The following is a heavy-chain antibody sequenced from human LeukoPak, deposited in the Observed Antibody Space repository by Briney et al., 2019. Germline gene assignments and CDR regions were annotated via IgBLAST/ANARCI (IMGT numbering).Heavy chain of an antibody. D-gene: IGHD4-17*01. V-gene: IGHV4-34*01. J-gene: IGHJ5*01. CDR2: INHSGST. Sequence: PSETLSLTCAVYGGSFSGYYWTWIRQPPGKGLEWIGEINHSGSTNHNPSLKSRVTISLDTSKNRFSLKLTSVTAADTAVYYCARSSSDYGDGGDWIDPWGQGTLVTVSS. CDR3: ARSSSDYGDGGDWIDP. CDR1: GGSFSGYY.